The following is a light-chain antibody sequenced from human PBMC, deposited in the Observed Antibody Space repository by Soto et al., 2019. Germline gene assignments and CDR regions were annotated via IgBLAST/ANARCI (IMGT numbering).Light chain of an antibody. CDR3: QQYSIWPPIT. V-gene: IGKV3-15*01. CDR1: QSVSSD. Sequence: EIVMTQSPATLSVSPGERATLSCRASQSVSSDLAWYHQKPGQAPRLLIYGASTRATGIPARFSGSGSGTEFTLTISSLQSEDFAVYYCQQYSIWPPITFGQGTRLEIK. CDR2: GAS. J-gene: IGKJ5*01.